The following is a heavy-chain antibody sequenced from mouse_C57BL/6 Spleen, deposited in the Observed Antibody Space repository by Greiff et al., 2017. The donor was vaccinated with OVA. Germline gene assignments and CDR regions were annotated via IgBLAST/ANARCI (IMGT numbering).Heavy chain of an antibody. D-gene: IGHD1-1*01. Sequence: VQVVESGAELVRPGTSVKVSCKASGYAFTNYLIEWVKQRPGQGLEWIGVINPGSGGTNYNEKFKGKATLTADKSSSTAYMQLSSLTSEDSAVYFCARSYYYGSSPYYFDYWGKGTTLTVSS. CDR1: GYAFTNYL. V-gene: IGHV1-54*01. CDR2: INPGSGGT. CDR3: ARSYYYGSSPYYFDY. J-gene: IGHJ2*01.